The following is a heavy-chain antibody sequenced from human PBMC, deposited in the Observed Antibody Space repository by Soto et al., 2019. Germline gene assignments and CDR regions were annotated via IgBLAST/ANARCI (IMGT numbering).Heavy chain of an antibody. Sequence: ASVKVSCKASGYTSTSYDINWVRQATGQGLEWMGWMNPNSGNTGYAQKFQGRVTMTRNTSISTAYMELSSLRSEDTAVYYCARYYDFWSGYLFSGGMDVWGQGTTVTVSS. D-gene: IGHD3-3*01. J-gene: IGHJ6*02. V-gene: IGHV1-8*01. CDR3: ARYYDFWSGYLFSGGMDV. CDR1: GYTSTSYD. CDR2: MNPNSGNT.